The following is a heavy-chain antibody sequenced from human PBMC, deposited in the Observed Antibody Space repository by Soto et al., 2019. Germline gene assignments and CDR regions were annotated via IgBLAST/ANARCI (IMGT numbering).Heavy chain of an antibody. Sequence: CIGWVRQLPGKGLEWMGIIYPGDSDTRYSPSFQGHVTITVDKSISTAYLQWSSLKASDTAMYYCATDMSRNNAFDIWGQGTMVTVSS. CDR3: ATDMSRNNAFDI. D-gene: IGHD3-9*01. V-gene: IGHV5-51*01. CDR2: IYPGDSDT. CDR1: C. J-gene: IGHJ3*02.